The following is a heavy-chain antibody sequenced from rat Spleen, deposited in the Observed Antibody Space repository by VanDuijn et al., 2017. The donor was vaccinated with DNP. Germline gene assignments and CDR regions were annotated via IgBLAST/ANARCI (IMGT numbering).Heavy chain of an antibody. CDR1: GFSLTNYH. J-gene: IGHJ3*01. CDR2: IQSDGNT. Sequence: QVQLKESGPGLVQPSQTLSLTCTVSGFSLTNYHVDWVRQPPGKGLEWMGRIQSDGNTDYNSVLKSRLSISRDTPKSQVFLKMNSVQTEDTAMYFCARSHGYYYDGSYYPFAYWGQGILVTVSS. D-gene: IGHD1-12*02. V-gene: IGHV2-27*01. CDR3: ARSHGYYYDGSYYPFAY.